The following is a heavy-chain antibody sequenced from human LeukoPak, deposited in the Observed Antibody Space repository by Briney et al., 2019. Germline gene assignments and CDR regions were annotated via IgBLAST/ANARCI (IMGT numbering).Heavy chain of an antibody. Sequence: GESLKISCKGSGYSFTSYWIGWVRQMPGKGLEWMGMIYPGDSDTRYSPSFQGQVTISADKSISTAYLQWSSLKASDTAMYYCARHDVTMVRGVIITYYFDYWGQGTLVTVSS. J-gene: IGHJ4*02. D-gene: IGHD3-10*01. CDR2: IYPGDSDT. CDR3: ARHDVTMVRGVIITYYFDY. V-gene: IGHV5-51*01. CDR1: GYSFTSYW.